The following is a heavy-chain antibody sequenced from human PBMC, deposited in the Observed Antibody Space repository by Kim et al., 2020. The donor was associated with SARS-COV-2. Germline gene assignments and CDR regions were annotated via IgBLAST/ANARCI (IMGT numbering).Heavy chain of an antibody. Sequence: GRIPISRDNAKNTLYLQMNSLRAEDTAVYYCASIPSCSSTSCSVTNFDYWGQGTLVTVSS. V-gene: IGHV3-74*01. CDR3: ASIPSCSSTSCSVTNFDY. J-gene: IGHJ4*02. D-gene: IGHD2-2*01.